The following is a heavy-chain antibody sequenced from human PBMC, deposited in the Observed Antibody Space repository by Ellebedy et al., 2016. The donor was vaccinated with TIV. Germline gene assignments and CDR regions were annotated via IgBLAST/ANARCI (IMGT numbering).Heavy chain of an antibody. Sequence: PGGSLRLSCAASGFSFSNYAMSWVRQAQGKGLGWVSAISGSGMSTYYVDSVKGRFTISRDNSKDTFYLQMNRLRVEDTAVYYCAKDLANWGIRFFDLWGRGTLVTVSS. CDR3: AKDLANWGIRFFDL. J-gene: IGHJ2*01. V-gene: IGHV3-23*01. CDR2: ISGSGMST. D-gene: IGHD7-27*01. CDR1: GFSFSNYA.